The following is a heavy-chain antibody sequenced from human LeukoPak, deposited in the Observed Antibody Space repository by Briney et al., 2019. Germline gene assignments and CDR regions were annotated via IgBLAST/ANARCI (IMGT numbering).Heavy chain of an antibody. D-gene: IGHD1-1*01. CDR2: ISSDRSTI. CDR3: ARDRGVTTRPRGYFDY. CDR1: GFTFSSYS. Sequence: TGGSLRLSCAASGFTFSSYSMDWVRQAPGKGLEWVACISSDRSTIYYADSVKGRFTISRDNAKYSLYLQMNSLRDEDTAVYYCARDRGVTTRPRGYFDYWGQGTLVTASS. J-gene: IGHJ4*02. V-gene: IGHV3-48*02.